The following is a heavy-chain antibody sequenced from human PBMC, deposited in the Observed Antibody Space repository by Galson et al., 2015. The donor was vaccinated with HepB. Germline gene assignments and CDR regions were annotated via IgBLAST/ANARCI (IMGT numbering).Heavy chain of an antibody. Sequence: SVKVSCKASGFTFTSYGISWVRQAPGQGLEWMGWISAYNGNTNYAQKLQGRVTMTTDTSTSTAYMELRSLRSDDTAAYYCARVAGLYSRGWPPPSLWGQGTLVTVSS. V-gene: IGHV1-18*01. CDR1: GFTFTSYG. D-gene: IGHD6-19*01. CDR2: ISAYNGNT. J-gene: IGHJ4*02. CDR3: ARVAGLYSRGWPPPSL.